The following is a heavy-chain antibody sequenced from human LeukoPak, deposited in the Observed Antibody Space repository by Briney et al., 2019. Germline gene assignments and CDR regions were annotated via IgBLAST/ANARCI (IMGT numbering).Heavy chain of an antibody. CDR2: IWYDGSNK. CDR3: ARPYYYGSGSYYPLDY. D-gene: IGHD3-10*01. V-gene: IGHV3-33*01. Sequence: GRSLRPSCAASGFTFSRYGMHWVRQAPGKGLEWAAVIWYDGSNKYYADSVKGRFTISRDNSKSTVSLQMNSLRAEDTAVYYCARPYYYGSGSYYPLDYWGQGTLVTVSS. CDR1: GFTFSRYG. J-gene: IGHJ4*02.